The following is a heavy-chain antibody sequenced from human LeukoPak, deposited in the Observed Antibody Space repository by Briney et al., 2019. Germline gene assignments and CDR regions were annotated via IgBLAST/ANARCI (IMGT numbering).Heavy chain of an antibody. V-gene: IGHV3-23*01. D-gene: IGHD1-26*01. J-gene: IGHJ4*02. Sequence: GGSLRLSCAASGFTFSSYVMSWVRQAPGKGLEWVSGISGGGGTTYYADSVKGRFTISRDNSKNTLYLQMNSLRAEDTAVYFCTTWVGAHFDFWGQGTLVTVSS. CDR3: TTWVGAHFDF. CDR2: ISGGGGTT. CDR1: GFTFSSYV.